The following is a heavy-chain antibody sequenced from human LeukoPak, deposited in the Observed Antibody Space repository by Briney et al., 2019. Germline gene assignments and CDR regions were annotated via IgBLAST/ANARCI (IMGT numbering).Heavy chain of an antibody. CDR2: IVVGSGNT. CDR1: GFTFTISA. Sequence: SVKVSCKSSGFTFTISAMQWVRQARGQRLEWIGWIVVGSGNTNYAQKFQERVTITRDMTTSTAYMELTSLRSEDTAVYYCAADLNYYDSSGSGDYWGQGTLVTVSS. D-gene: IGHD3-22*01. V-gene: IGHV1-58*02. CDR3: AADLNYYDSSGSGDY. J-gene: IGHJ4*02.